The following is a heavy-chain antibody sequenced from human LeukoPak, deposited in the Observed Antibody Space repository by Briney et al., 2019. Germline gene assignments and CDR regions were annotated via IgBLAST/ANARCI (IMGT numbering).Heavy chain of an antibody. D-gene: IGHD5-24*01. CDR1: GYSFSKYW. Sequence: GESLKISCTASGYSFSKYWIGWVRQTPGKGLEWMGFIYSDESLIRYSPSFEGHVTISADNSINTAYLQWNSLKASDTAMYYCGRYGLSGNGYTSYFYYGMDFWGQGTVVTVSS. V-gene: IGHV5-51*01. J-gene: IGHJ6*02. CDR3: GRYGLSGNGYTSYFYYGMDF. CDR2: IYSDESLI.